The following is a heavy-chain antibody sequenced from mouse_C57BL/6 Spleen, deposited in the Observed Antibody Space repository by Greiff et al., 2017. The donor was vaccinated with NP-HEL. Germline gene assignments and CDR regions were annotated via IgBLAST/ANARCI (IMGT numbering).Heavy chain of an antibody. Sequence: VQLQQSGAELAKPGASVKLSCKASGYTFTSYWMHWVKQRPGQGLEWIGYINPSSGYTKYNQKFKDKATLTADKSSSTAYMQLSSLTYEDYAVYYCAIYYDYDRGTLAMDYWGQGTSATVSS. CDR3: AIYYDYDRGTLAMDY. D-gene: IGHD2-4*01. CDR1: GYTFTSYW. J-gene: IGHJ4*01. CDR2: INPSSGYT. V-gene: IGHV1-7*01.